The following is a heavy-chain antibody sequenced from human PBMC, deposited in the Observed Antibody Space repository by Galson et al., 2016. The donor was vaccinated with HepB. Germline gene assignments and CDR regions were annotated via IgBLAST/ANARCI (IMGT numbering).Heavy chain of an antibody. V-gene: IGHV1-46*01. CDR1: GHMSTTYY. D-gene: IGHD3-3*01. CDR3: AKTDLWSGPHYFDS. Sequence: SVKVSCKASGHMSTTYYINWVRQAPGQGLEWMGITNPSESRTRYAQNFQGRLTMTKATSTTTVYMELSSLRSEDTALYYCAKTDLWSGPHYFDSWGQGTQVTVSS. CDR2: TNPSESRT. J-gene: IGHJ4*02.